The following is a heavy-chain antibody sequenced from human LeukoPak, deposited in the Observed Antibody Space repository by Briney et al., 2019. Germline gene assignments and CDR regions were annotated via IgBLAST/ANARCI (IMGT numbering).Heavy chain of an antibody. V-gene: IGHV3-21*04. Sequence: TGGSLRLSCAASGFTFSSYSMNWVRQAPGKGLEWVSSISSSSSYIYYADSVKGRFTISRDNSKNTLYLQMNSLRAEDTAVYYCAKDNRVDYYYYYMDVWGKGTTVTISS. D-gene: IGHD2-15*01. CDR3: AKDNRVDYYYYYMDV. CDR2: ISSSSSYI. J-gene: IGHJ6*03. CDR1: GFTFSSYS.